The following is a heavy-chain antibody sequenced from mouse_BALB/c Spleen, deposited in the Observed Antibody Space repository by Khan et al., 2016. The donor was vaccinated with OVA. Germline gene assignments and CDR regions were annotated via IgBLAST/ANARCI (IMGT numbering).Heavy chain of an antibody. V-gene: IGHV1-5*01. CDR3: TRNGFGNYESWDY. J-gene: IGHJ2*01. Sequence: VQLQQSGTVLARPGASVKMSCKGSGYTFTNYWMHWVKQRPGQGLEWLGVIYPGNSDTNYNQKFKGKAKLTAVTSTSTAYMELNSLTNEDSAVYYCTRNGFGNYESWDYWGQGTTLTVSS. D-gene: IGHD2-1*01. CDR2: IYPGNSDT. CDR1: GYTFTNYW.